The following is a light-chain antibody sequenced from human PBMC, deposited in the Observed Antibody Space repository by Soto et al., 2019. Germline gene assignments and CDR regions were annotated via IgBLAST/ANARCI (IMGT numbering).Light chain of an antibody. J-gene: IGLJ1*01. CDR1: SSDVGTYNS. Sequence: QSVLTQPAAVSGSPGQSIAISCTGTSSDVGTYNSVSWYQQYPGKAPKLMIHDVSNRPSGVSDRFSGSKSGNTASLTISSLHSEDEADYYCSSYTSSSSYVFGSGTKVTVL. V-gene: IGLV2-14*01. CDR3: SSYTSSSSYV. CDR2: DVS.